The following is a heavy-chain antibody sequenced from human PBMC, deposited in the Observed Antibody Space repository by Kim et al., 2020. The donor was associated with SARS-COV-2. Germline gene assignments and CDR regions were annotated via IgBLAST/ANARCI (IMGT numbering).Heavy chain of an antibody. D-gene: IGHD3-22*01. Sequence: GGSLRLSCAASGFTFSSYAMSWVRQAPGKGLEWVSAISGSGGSTYYADSVKGRFTISRDNSKNTLYLQMNSLRAEDTAVYYCANPRWAFVYYDSSGRGQGTLVTVSS. CDR3: ANPRWAFVYYDSSG. J-gene: IGHJ4*02. CDR2: ISGSGGST. V-gene: IGHV3-23*01. CDR1: GFTFSSYA.